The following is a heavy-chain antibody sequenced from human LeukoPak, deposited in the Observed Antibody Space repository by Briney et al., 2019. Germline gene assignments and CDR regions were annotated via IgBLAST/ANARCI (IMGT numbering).Heavy chain of an antibody. D-gene: IGHD5-24*01. V-gene: IGHV4-59*01. CDR2: IYYSGST. J-gene: IGHJ5*02. CDR1: GGSISSYY. CDR3: ARDNSLQDMAWWFDP. Sequence: ASETLSLTCTVSGGSISSYYWSWIRQPPGKGLEWIGYIYYSGSTNYNPSLKSRVTISVDTSKNQFSLKLSSVTAADTAVYYCARDNSLQDMAWWFDPWGQGTLVTVSS.